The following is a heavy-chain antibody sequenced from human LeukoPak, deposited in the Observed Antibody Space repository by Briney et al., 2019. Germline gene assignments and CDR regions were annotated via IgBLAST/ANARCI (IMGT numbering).Heavy chain of an antibody. D-gene: IGHD1-26*01. J-gene: IGHJ5*02. V-gene: IGHV1-46*01. CDR2: INPTGGST. Sequence: GASVKVSCKASGYTFTSYYMHWVRQAPGQGLEWMGLINPTGGSTGYAQKFQGRVTMTRDKSTSTDYMELSSLRSEDTAIYYCARDNSVGDNAWWFDPWGQGTLVTVSS. CDR3: ARDNSVGDNAWWFDP. CDR1: GYTFTSYY.